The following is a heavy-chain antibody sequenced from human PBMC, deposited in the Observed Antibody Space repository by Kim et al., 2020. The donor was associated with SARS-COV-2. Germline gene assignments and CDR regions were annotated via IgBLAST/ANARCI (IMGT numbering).Heavy chain of an antibody. CDR2: INAGNGNT. J-gene: IGHJ4*02. Sequence: ASVKVSCKASGYTFTSYAMHWVRQAPGQRLEWMGWINAGNGNTKYSQKFQGRVTITRDTSASTAYMELSSLRSEDTAVYYCAREGITMIVELDYWGQGTLVTVSS. V-gene: IGHV1-3*01. D-gene: IGHD3-22*01. CDR3: AREGITMIVELDY. CDR1: GYTFTSYA.